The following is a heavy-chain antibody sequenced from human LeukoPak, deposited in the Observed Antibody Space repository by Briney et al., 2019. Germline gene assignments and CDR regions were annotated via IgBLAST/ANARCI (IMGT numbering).Heavy chain of an antibody. CDR3: VNGAYDYIEMGYFDQ. D-gene: IGHD5-12*01. CDR2: IIGSSGDT. Sequence: GGSLRLACVASGFTFSHFAMSWVRQAPGKGLEWVSLIIGSSGDTFYADSVKGRFSISRDNSKNRLYLQMNSLRAEDTALYYCVNGAYDYIEMGYFDQWGQGTLVAVSS. J-gene: IGHJ4*02. V-gene: IGHV3-23*01. CDR1: GFTFSHFA.